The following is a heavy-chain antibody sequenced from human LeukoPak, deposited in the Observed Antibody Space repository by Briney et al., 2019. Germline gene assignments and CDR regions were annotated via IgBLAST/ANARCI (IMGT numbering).Heavy chain of an antibody. CDR1: VFTFSSHV. Sequence: GGSLRLSCAASVFTFSSHVMSCVRQAPGKGLEWVSTISCGGDSTYYADSVKGRFSISRDNSKNTLYLQMNSLRAEDTAVYYCAKREYYYGSGSSYYFDSWGQGTLLTVSS. J-gene: IGHJ4*02. CDR2: ISCGGDST. CDR3: AKREYYYGSGSSYYFDS. V-gene: IGHV3-23*01. D-gene: IGHD3-10*01.